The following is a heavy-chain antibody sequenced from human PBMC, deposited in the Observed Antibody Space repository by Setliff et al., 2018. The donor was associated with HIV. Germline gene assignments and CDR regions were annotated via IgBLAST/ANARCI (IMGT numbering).Heavy chain of an antibody. CDR3: AIEPLPGDFGDF. V-gene: IGHV1-3*01. J-gene: IGHJ4*02. CDR1: GYTFTTYV. Sequence: ASVKVSCKASGYTFTTYVVHWVRQAPGQRLEWMGWINVGSGNTKYSQRFQGRVTITRDTSASTAYMELSSLRSEDTAVYYCAIEPLPGDFGDFWGQGTLVTVSS. CDR2: INVGSGNT. D-gene: IGHD7-27*01.